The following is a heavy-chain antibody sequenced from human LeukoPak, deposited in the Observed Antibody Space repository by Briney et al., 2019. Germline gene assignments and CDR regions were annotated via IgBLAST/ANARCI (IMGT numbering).Heavy chain of an antibody. CDR1: GGSISSSSYY. J-gene: IGHJ6*02. CDR2: IYYSGST. CDR3: ALYYYGSGSPWGYGMDV. V-gene: IGHV4-39*01. Sequence: SETLSLTCTVSGGSISSSSYYWGWIRQPPGKGLEWIGSIYYSGSTYYNPSLKSRVTISVDTSKNQFSLKLSSVTAADTAVYYCALYYYGSGSPWGYGMDVWGQGTTVTVSS. D-gene: IGHD3-10*01.